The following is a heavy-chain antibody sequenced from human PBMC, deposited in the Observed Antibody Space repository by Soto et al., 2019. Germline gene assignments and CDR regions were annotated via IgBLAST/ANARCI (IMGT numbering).Heavy chain of an antibody. D-gene: IGHD3-3*01. J-gene: IGHJ4*02. Sequence: SETLSLTCAVSGGSISSGGYYWSWIRQHPGKGLEWIGYIYYSGSTYYNPSLKSRVTISVDTSKNQFSLKLSSVTAADTAVYYCARGWDFGLFDYWGQGTLVTVSS. CDR1: GGSISSGGYY. CDR2: IYYSGST. V-gene: IGHV4-31*11. CDR3: ARGWDFGLFDY.